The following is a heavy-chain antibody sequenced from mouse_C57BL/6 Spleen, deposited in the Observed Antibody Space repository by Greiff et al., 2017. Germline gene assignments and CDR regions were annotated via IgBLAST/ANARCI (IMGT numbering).Heavy chain of an antibody. J-gene: IGHJ3*01. Sequence: VQLQQPGAELVRPGSSVKLSCKASGYTFTSYWMHWVKQRPIQGLEWIGNIDPSDSETHYNQKFKDKATLTVDKSSSTAYMQLSSLTSEDSAVYYCARPVYDYDWFAYWGQGTLVTVSA. CDR2: IDPSDSET. D-gene: IGHD2-4*01. V-gene: IGHV1-52*01. CDR3: ARPVYDYDWFAY. CDR1: GYTFTSYW.